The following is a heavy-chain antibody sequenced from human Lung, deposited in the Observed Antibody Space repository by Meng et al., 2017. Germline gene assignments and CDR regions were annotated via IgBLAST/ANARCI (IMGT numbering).Heavy chain of an antibody. J-gene: IGHJ4*02. V-gene: IGHV1-2*06. D-gene: IGHD6-25*01. CDR3: ARDEGISAAEKLCGDD. CDR1: GYNFPDYY. CDR2: INPKSGDT. Sequence: ASVKVSCKPSGYNFPDYYIHWVRRAPGQGLEWMGRINPKSGDTHYAQKFQASVTMTVDTSISTAYMELCGLKSDDTAMYYCARDEGISAAEKLCGDDWGQGTLVTVSS.